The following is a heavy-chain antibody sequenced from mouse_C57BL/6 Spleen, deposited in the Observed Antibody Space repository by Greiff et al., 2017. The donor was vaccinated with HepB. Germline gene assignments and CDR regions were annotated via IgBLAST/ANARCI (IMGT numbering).Heavy chain of an antibody. CDR3: ARASYSNYWTMDY. V-gene: IGHV1-50*01. CDR1: GYTFTSYW. J-gene: IGHJ4*01. Sequence: QVQLKQPGAELVKPGASVKLSCKASGYTFTSYWMQWVKQRPGQGLEWIGEIYPSDSYTNYNQKFKGKATLTVETSPSTAYMQLRSLTSEDSAVYYCARASYSNYWTMDYGGQGTSVTVSS. D-gene: IGHD2-5*01. CDR2: IYPSDSYT.